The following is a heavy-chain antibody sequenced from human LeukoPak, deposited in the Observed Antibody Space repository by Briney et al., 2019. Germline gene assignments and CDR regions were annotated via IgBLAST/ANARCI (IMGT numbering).Heavy chain of an antibody. V-gene: IGHV3-23*01. Sequence: PGGSLRLSCAASGFTFSSYAMSWVRQAPGKGLEWVSTIRGSGGGTYYADSVKGRFTISRDNSKNTLYLQMNSLRAEDTAIYYCAKKSEGQWLVLWYFDYWGQGTLVTVSS. J-gene: IGHJ4*02. CDR1: GFTFSSYA. D-gene: IGHD6-19*01. CDR2: IRGSGGGT. CDR3: AKKSEGQWLVLWYFDY.